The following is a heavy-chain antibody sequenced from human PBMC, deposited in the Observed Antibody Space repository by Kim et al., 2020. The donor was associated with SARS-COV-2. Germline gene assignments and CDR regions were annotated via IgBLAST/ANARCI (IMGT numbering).Heavy chain of an antibody. CDR2: IYSGGST. CDR1: GFTVSSNY. D-gene: IGHD5-12*01. V-gene: IGHV3-53*01. Sequence: GGSLRLSCAASGFTVSSNYMSWVRQAPGKGLEWVSVIYSGGSTYYADSVKGRFTISRDNSKNTLYLQMNSLRAEDTAVYYCARDPSGYDWGGSYFDYWGQGTLVTVSS. CDR3: ARDPSGYDWGGSYFDY. J-gene: IGHJ4*02.